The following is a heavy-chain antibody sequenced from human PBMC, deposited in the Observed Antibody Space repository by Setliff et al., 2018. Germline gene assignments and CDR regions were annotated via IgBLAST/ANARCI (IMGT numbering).Heavy chain of an antibody. J-gene: IGHJ3*02. CDR1: GFTFSNAW. D-gene: IGHD2-2*01. CDR2: IKRKTDGGTA. CDR3: TTYPVQCSSTTCYAFDI. Sequence: LRLSCAASGFTFSNAWMTWVRQAPGKGLEWVGRIKRKTDGGTADYAAPVKGRFTISRDDSKNTLYLQMNSLKTEDTAVYYCTTYPVQCSSTTCYAFDIWGQGTMVTVSS. V-gene: IGHV3-15*01.